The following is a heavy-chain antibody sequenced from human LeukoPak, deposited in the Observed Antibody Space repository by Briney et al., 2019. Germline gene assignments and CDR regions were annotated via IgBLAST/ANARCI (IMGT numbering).Heavy chain of an antibody. D-gene: IGHD3-9*01. CDR2: INHSGST. J-gene: IGHJ6*04. CDR3: ATSRGVLRYFDWLPGGMDV. V-gene: IGHV4-34*01. Sequence: SETLSLTCAAYGGSFSGYYWSWIRQPPGKGLERLGEINHSGSTNYNPSLKSRVTISVDTSKNQFSLKLSSVTAADTAVYYCATSRGVLRYFDWLPGGMDVWGKGTTVTVSS. CDR1: GGSFSGYY.